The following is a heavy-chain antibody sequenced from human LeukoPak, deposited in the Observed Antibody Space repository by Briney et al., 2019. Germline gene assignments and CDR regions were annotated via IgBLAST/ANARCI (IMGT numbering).Heavy chain of an antibody. CDR2: IYYSGST. CDR3: ARDGSYEWYFDL. J-gene: IGHJ2*01. CDR1: GGSISSGDYY. V-gene: IGHV4-30-4*01. D-gene: IGHD1-26*01. Sequence: SETLSLTCTVSGGSISSGDYYWSWIRQPPGKGLEWIGYIYYSGSTYYNPSLKSRVTISVDTSKNQFSLKLSSVTAADTAVYYCARDGSYEWYFDLWGRGTLVTVSS.